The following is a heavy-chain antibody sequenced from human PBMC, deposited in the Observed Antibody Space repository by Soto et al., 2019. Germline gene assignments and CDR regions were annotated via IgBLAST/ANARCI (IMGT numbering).Heavy chain of an antibody. CDR2: VSAYNGNT. CDR3: SRGGSSWQPHEDY. Sequence: QVQLVQSGAEVKKPGASMKVSCKASGFTFTSYGISWVRQAPGQGLEWMGWVSAYNGNTHYAQKLQGRVTMTTDTSTTTAYMGLRSLRSVDTAVYYCSRGGSSWQPHEDYWGQGTLVTVSS. CDR1: GFTFTSYG. V-gene: IGHV1-18*01. J-gene: IGHJ4*02. D-gene: IGHD6-13*01.